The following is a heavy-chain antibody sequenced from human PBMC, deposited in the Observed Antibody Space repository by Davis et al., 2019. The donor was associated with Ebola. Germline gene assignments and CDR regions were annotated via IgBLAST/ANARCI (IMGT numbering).Heavy chain of an antibody. J-gene: IGHJ4*02. CDR3: ARVDGGDFDS. V-gene: IGHV4-30-2*01. CDR2: IYYSGTT. D-gene: IGHD4-23*01. CDR1: GGSISSGGYS. Sequence: SETLSLTCTVSGGSISSGGYSWSWIRQPPGKGLEWIGYIYYSGTTYYNPSPKSRVTMSADRPKNQFSLKLSSVTAADTAVYYCARVDGGDFDSWGQGTLVTVSA.